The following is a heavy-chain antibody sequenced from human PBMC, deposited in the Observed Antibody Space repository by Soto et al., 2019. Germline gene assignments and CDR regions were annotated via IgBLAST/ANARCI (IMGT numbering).Heavy chain of an antibody. CDR2: IYYSGST. Sequence: PSETLSLTCTFSVVSISSSSYYCGWIRQPPGKGLEWIGSIYYSGSTYYNPSLKSRVTISVDTSKNQFSLKLSSVTAADTAVYYCASILTVGDDAFHIWGQGTTVNVS. J-gene: IGHJ3*02. CDR1: VVSISSSSYY. CDR3: ASILTVGDDAFHI. D-gene: IGHD3-16*01. V-gene: IGHV4-39*01.